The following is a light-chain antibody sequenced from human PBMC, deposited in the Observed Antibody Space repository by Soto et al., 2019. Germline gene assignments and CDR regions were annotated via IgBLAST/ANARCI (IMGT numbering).Light chain of an antibody. J-gene: IGLJ3*02. CDR3: SSYTTSRTRV. CDR2: EVN. V-gene: IGLV2-14*01. CDR1: SSDIGSYNY. Sequence: QSALTQPASVSGSPGQSITISCTGSSSDIGSYNYVSWYQLYPGKAPKLMIYEVNNRPSGVSNRFSGSKSGNTASLIISGLQAEDEADYFCSSYTTSRTRVFGGGTKLTVL.